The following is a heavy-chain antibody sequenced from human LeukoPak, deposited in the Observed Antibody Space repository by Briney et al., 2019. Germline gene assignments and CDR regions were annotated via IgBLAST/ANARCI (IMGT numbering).Heavy chain of an antibody. Sequence: KPSETLSLTCTVSGGYIITSGHYWGWIRQPPGKGLEWIGSAYYTGVTSTNPFFRSRMSISVDTSKNQFSLNLTSVTAADAAVYYCARERSSSGGHNWFDPWGQGTLVTVSS. CDR2: AYYTGVT. D-gene: IGHD4-23*01. CDR3: ARERSSSGGHNWFDP. J-gene: IGHJ5*02. V-gene: IGHV4-39*07. CDR1: GGYIITSGHY.